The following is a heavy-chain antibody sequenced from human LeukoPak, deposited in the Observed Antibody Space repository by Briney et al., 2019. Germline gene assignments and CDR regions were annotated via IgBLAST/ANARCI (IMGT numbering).Heavy chain of an antibody. CDR2: ISSSSSYI. Sequence: GGSLRLSCAASGFTFSSYSMNWVRQAPGKGLEWVSSISSSSSYIYYADSVKGRFTISRDNAKNSLYLQMNSLRAEDTAVYYCARDGGDNWNFNWFDPWGQGTLVTVSS. V-gene: IGHV3-21*01. D-gene: IGHD1-7*01. J-gene: IGHJ5*02. CDR1: GFTFSSYS. CDR3: ARDGGDNWNFNWFDP.